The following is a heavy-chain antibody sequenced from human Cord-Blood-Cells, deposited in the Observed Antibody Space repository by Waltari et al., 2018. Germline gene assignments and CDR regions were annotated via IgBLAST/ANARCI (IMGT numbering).Heavy chain of an antibody. J-gene: IGHJ6*03. D-gene: IGHD3-3*01. CDR2: IIPIFGTA. CDR3: GWSGYLKDYYYYYYMDV. CDR1: GGTFRSYA. Sequence: QVQLVQSGAEVKKPGSSVKVACKASGGTFRSYANSWVRQAPGQGLEWMGGIIPIFGTANYAQKFQGRVTITADESTSTAYMELSSLRSEDTAVYYCGWSGYLKDYYYYYYMDVWGKGTTVTVSS. V-gene: IGHV1-69*01.